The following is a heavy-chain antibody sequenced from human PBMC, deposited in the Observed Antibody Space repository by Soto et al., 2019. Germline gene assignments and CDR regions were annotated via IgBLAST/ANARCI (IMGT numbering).Heavy chain of an antibody. Sequence: QVQLQESGPGLVKPSGTLSLTCAVSGGSISSSNWWSWVRQPPGKGLEWIGEIYHSGSTNYNPSLKSRVTISVDKYKNQFSLKLSSVTAADTAVYYCARDRGRITMVRGVIPNWFDPWGQGTLVTVSS. D-gene: IGHD3-10*01. CDR1: GGSISSSNW. CDR3: ARDRGRITMVRGVIPNWFDP. CDR2: IYHSGST. V-gene: IGHV4-4*02. J-gene: IGHJ5*02.